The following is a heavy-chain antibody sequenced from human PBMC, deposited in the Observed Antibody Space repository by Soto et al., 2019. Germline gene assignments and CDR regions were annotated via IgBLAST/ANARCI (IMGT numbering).Heavy chain of an antibody. V-gene: IGHV4-4*07. CDR2: IYSSGST. CDR1: GGTISGYY. D-gene: IGHD3-3*01. CDR3: ARGQRFSDWFDP. J-gene: IGHJ5*02. Sequence: SETLSLTCTVTGGTISGYYWTWIRQSAGGGLEWIGRIYSSGSTNYNPTLKSRVTISLDTSMNHFSLRLSSVTAADTAVYYCARGQRFSDWFDPWGQGTLVTVSS.